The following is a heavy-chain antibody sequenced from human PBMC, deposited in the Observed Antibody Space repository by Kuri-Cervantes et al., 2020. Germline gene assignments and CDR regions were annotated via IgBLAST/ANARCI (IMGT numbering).Heavy chain of an antibody. CDR3: ARERSLTGWFDP. V-gene: IGHV3-23*01. J-gene: IGHJ5*02. Sequence: GESLKISCAASGFTFSSYAMSWVRQAPGKGLEWVSAISGSGGSTYYADSVKGRFTISRDNSKNTLYLQMNSLRAEDTAVYYCARERSLTGWFDPWGQGTLVTVSS. CDR1: GFTFSSYA. D-gene: IGHD3-16*01. CDR2: ISGSGGST.